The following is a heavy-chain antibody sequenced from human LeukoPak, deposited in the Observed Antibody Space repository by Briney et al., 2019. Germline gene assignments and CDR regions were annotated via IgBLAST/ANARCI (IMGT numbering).Heavy chain of an antibody. V-gene: IGHV3-7*01. CDR1: GFIFSSHG. J-gene: IGHJ4*02. Sequence: PGGTLRLSCAASGFIFSSHGMNWVRQAPGKGLEWVANIKKDGSEKYYVDYVKGRFTISRDNAKNSLYLQMNSLRAEDTAVYYCARDRPSNMVRGVKSLDYWGQGTLVTVSS. CDR2: IKKDGSEK. CDR3: ARDRPSNMVRGVKSLDY. D-gene: IGHD3-10*01.